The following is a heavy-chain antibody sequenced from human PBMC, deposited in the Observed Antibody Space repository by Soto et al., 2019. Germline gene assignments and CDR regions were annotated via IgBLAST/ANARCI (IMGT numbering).Heavy chain of an antibody. J-gene: IGHJ6*02. V-gene: IGHV1-18*01. CDR1: GYTFTSYG. Sequence: ASVKVSCKASGYTFTSYGISWVRQAPGQGLEWMGWISAYNGNTNDAQKLQGRVTMTTDTSTSTAYMELRSLRSDDTAVYYCARVGYSSGWNTALYYYYGMDVWGQGTTVTVSS. CDR3: ARVGYSSGWNTALYYYYGMDV. CDR2: ISAYNGNT. D-gene: IGHD6-19*01.